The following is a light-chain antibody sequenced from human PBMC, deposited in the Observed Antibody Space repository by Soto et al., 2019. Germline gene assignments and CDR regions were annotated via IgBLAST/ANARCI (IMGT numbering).Light chain of an antibody. Sequence: DIVLTQSPVTLSLYPGERATLSCRASQSVSGYLVWYQQKPGQAPRLLIYGASTRATGIPARFSGSGSGTEFTLTISSLQSEDFAVYYCQQYNNWLITFGQGTRLEIK. CDR1: QSVSGY. CDR3: QQYNNWLIT. V-gene: IGKV3-15*01. J-gene: IGKJ5*01. CDR2: GAS.